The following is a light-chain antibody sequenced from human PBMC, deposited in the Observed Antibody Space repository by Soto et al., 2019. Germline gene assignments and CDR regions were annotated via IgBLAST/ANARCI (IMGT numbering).Light chain of an antibody. CDR2: DAS. V-gene: IGKV1-5*01. J-gene: IGKJ4*01. Sequence: IKMNQSPSTLSATVGDRVTITCRASQGVSTWLAWYQQKPGKAPKLLVYDASSLESGVPSRFSGTGSGTEFTLTISSLQPDDFATYYCQQYNSYSPVTFGGGTKVDIK. CDR3: QQYNSYSPVT. CDR1: QGVSTW.